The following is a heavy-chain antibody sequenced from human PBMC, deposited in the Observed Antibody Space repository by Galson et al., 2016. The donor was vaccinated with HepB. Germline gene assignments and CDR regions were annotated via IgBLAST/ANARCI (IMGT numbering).Heavy chain of an antibody. CDR3: ARSLSGSCDYWGAIYNYYALDV. V-gene: IGHV5-51*01. D-gene: IGHD3-3*01. CDR2: IYPGDFDI. CDR1: GYTFASYW. Sequence: QSGAEVKKPGESLKISCKGSGYTFASYWIGWVRQMPGKGLEWMGIIYPGDFDIRYGPSFQGHVTISVDKSISTAYLQWSSLEASDSAMYYCARSLSGSCDYWGAIYNYYALDVWGQGTTVTVS. J-gene: IGHJ6*02.